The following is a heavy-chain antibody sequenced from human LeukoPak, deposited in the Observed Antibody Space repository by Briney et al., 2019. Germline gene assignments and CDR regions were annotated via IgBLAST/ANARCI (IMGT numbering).Heavy chain of an antibody. CDR2: ISSSSSYSYI. V-gene: IGHV3-21*01. CDR1: GFIFSSYS. CDR3: ATLVEMANIQH. Sequence: AGGSLRLSCAASGFIFSSYSMTWVRQAPGRGLEWVSSISSSSSYSYIYYADSVKGRFTISRNNAKNSLYLQMNSLRAEDTAVYYCATLVEMANIQHWGQGTLVTVSS. J-gene: IGHJ1*01. D-gene: IGHD5-24*01.